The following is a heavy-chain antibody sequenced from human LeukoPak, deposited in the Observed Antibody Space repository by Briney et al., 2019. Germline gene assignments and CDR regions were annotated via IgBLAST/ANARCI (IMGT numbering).Heavy chain of an antibody. CDR2: ISHNGDTK. J-gene: IGHJ4*02. CDR3: ARDRHGYFDY. D-gene: IGHD6-13*01. Sequence: GGSLRLSCAASGFTFSDHYMIWLRHAPGKGLESISYISHNGDTKYYADSVKGRLSISRDNAKSSLYLEMNSLRVEDTAVYYCARDRHGYFDYRGQGTLVTVSS. CDR1: GFTFSDHY. V-gene: IGHV3-11*01.